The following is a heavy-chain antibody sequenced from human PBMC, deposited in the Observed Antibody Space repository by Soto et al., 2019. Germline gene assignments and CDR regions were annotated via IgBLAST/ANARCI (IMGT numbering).Heavy chain of an antibody. Sequence: SETLSLTCAVYGGSFSGYYWSWIRQPRGKGLEWIGEINHSGSTNYNPSLKSRVTISVDTSKNQFSLKLSSVTAADTAVYYCARASLEYSSSRLDYWGQGTLVTVSS. CDR3: ARASLEYSSSRLDY. CDR2: INHSGST. V-gene: IGHV4-34*01. J-gene: IGHJ4*02. CDR1: GGSFSGYY. D-gene: IGHD6-6*01.